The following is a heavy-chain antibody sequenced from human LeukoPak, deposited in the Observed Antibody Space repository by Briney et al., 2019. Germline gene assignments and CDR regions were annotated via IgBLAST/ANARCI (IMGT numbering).Heavy chain of an antibody. J-gene: IGHJ6*02. V-gene: IGHV3-48*03. CDR2: ISSNGRAI. D-gene: IGHD3-9*01. CDR1: GFTLSSYE. CDR3: AREDSVTISYYYGMDV. Sequence: GGSLRLSCAASGFTLSSYEMNWVRQAPGKGLEWVSYISSNGRAIYYADSVKGRFAISRDNAKNSLFLQMNSLRAEDTAVYYCAREDSVTISYYYGMDVWGQGTTVTVSS.